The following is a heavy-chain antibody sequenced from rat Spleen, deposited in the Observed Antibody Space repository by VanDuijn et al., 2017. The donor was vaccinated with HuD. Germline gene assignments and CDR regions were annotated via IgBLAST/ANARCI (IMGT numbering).Heavy chain of an antibody. Sequence: EVQLVESGGGLVRPGGSLKLSCTALGFTFSNYYMAWVRQAPTRGLEWVATISYDGSSTYYRDSVKGRITISRDNAKSTLYLQMDSLRSEDTATYYCARHDYYDGYYDVMDAWGQGASVTVSS. J-gene: IGHJ4*01. CDR1: GFTFSNYY. D-gene: IGHD1-12*03. CDR2: ISYDGSST. CDR3: ARHDYYDGYYDVMDA. V-gene: IGHV5-7*01.